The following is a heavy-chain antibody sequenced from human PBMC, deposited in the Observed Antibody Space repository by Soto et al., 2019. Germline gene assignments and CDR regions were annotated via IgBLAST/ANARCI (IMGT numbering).Heavy chain of an antibody. CDR2: ISYDGSNK. D-gene: IGHD3-3*01. CDR3: ARDKRDLRFLEWSYYFDY. Sequence: QVQLVESGGGVVQPGRSLRLSCAASGFTFSSYAMHWVRQAPGKGLEWVALISYDGSNKYYADSVKGRFTISRDNSKNTLYLQMNSLRAEDTAVYYCARDKRDLRFLEWSYYFDYWGQGTLVTLSS. J-gene: IGHJ4*02. CDR1: GFTFSSYA. V-gene: IGHV3-30-3*01.